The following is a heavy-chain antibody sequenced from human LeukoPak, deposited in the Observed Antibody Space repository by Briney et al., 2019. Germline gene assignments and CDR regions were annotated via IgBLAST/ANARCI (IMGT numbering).Heavy chain of an antibody. CDR2: IYSGGST. J-gene: IGHJ4*02. CDR3: ASLTYGDTEDY. CDR1: GFTVSSNY. Sequence: GGSLRLSCAASGFTVSSNYMSWVRQAPGKGLEWVSVIYSGGSTYYADSVKGRFTISRDNAKNSLYLQMNSLRAEDTAVYYCASLTYGDTEDYWGQGTLVTVSS. D-gene: IGHD4-17*01. V-gene: IGHV3-66*01.